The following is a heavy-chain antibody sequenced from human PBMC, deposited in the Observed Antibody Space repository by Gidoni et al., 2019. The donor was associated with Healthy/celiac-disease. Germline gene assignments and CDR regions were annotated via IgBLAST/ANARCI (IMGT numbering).Heavy chain of an antibody. CDR1: GFTFGDYA. J-gene: IGHJ6*02. Sequence: EVQLVESGGGLVKPGRSLRLSCTASGFTFGDYAMRWFRQAPGKGLEWVGFIRSKAYGGTTEYAASVKGRFTISRDDAKSIAYLQMNSLKTEDTAVYYCTRDLGLIVGATGYYYYGMDVWGQGTTVTVSS. CDR3: TRDLGLIVGATGYYYYGMDV. D-gene: IGHD1-26*01. V-gene: IGHV3-49*05. CDR2: IRSKAYGGTT.